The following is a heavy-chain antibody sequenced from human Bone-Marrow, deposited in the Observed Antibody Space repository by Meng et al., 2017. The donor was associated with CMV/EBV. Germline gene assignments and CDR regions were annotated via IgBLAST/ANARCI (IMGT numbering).Heavy chain of an antibody. J-gene: IGHJ6*02. CDR2: TYYRSKWYN. V-gene: IGHV6-1*01. Sequence: QTLSLTCALPGDSVSSNTAAWNWIRQSPSRGLEWLGRTYYRSKWYNDYAVSVKSRITINPDTSKNQFSLKLSSVTAADTAVYYCASVGPIQLWSPYYYYYYGMDVWGQGTTVTVSS. CDR1: GDSVSSNTAA. D-gene: IGHD5-18*01. CDR3: ASVGPIQLWSPYYYYYYGMDV.